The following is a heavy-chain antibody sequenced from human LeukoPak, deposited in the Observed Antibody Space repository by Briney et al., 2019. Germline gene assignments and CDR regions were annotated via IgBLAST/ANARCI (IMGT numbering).Heavy chain of an antibody. D-gene: IGHD6-19*01. V-gene: IGHV3-23*01. CDR1: GFTFNTYA. J-gene: IGHJ3*01. CDR3: AREMWTIAVAAT. CDR2: ISGSGDTT. Sequence: GGSPRLSCAASGFTFNTYAMSWLRQCPGKGLEWVSAISGSGDTTYYADSVKGRFTISRDNSKNTLFLQMNTLRAEDTAVYYCAREMWTIAVAATWGQGTVVTVSS.